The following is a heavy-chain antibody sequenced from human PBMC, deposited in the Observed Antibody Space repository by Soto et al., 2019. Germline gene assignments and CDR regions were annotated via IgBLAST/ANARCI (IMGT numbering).Heavy chain of an antibody. CDR1: GASISSDNW. Sequence: PSETLSLTCAVSGASISSDNWWSWVRQPPGKGLEWIGQIYRSGITNYNPSLRSRVTISVDKSKNQLSLNLASMAAADTAVYYCARHGGKFFNYWGQGTLVTVSS. D-gene: IGHD2-15*01. CDR3: ARHGGKFFNY. V-gene: IGHV4-4*02. CDR2: IYRSGIT. J-gene: IGHJ4*02.